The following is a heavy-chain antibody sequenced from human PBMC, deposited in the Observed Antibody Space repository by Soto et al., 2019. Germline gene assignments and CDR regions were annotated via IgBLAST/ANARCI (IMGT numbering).Heavy chain of an antibody. CDR2: ISGYKGDT. J-gene: IGHJ3*02. D-gene: IGHD2-15*01. CDR1: GDTFISSG. V-gene: IGHV1-18*01. Sequence: VQSGAEVKKPGASVKVSCKASGDTFISSGISWVRQAPGQGLEWMGGISGYKGDTNYAQKFQGRVTLTTDTSTSTAYMELRSLTPGDTAIYYCARIEYCSGGNCYSAFDIWGQGTLVTVSS. CDR3: ARIEYCSGGNCYSAFDI.